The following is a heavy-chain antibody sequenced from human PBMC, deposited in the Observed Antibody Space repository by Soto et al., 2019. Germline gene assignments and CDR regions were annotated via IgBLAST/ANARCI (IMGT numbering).Heavy chain of an antibody. J-gene: IGHJ5*02. D-gene: IGHD3-10*01. CDR2: IYYSGST. CDR3: ARGRHMATPFGFFPNNWFDP. CDR1: GGSISSYY. Sequence: SETLSLTCTVSGGSISSYYWSWIRQPPGKGLEWIGYIYYSGSTNYNPSLKSRVTISVDTSKNQFSLKLSSVTAADTAVYYCARGRHMATPFGFFPNNWFDPWGQGTLVTVSS. V-gene: IGHV4-59*01.